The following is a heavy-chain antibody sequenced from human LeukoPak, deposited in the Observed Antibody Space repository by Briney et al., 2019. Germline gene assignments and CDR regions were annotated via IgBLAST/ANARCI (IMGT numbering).Heavy chain of an antibody. CDR2: IYNSGSN. CDR3: AEGTGYFDPFDY. D-gene: IGHD3-9*01. J-gene: IGHJ4*02. Sequence: SETLSLTCTVSGGSITNYYWSWIRQPPGKGLEWIGYIYNSGSNNYNPSLKSRVTISVDTSKNQFSLKLSSVTAADTAVYYCAEGTGYFDPFDYWGQGTLVTVSS. CDR1: GGSITNYY. V-gene: IGHV4-59*01.